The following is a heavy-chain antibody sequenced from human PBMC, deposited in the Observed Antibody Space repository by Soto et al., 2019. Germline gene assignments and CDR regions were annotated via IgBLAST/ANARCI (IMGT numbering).Heavy chain of an antibody. CDR2: LYWDGDK. D-gene: IGHD1-7*01. V-gene: IGHV2-5*02. J-gene: IGHJ4*02. CDR3: AHRKRTITVATYFDY. Sequence: GSGPTLVNPTQTLTLTCTFPGFSLGTSGKGVGWIRQPPRKALEWLATLYWDGDKRYSPSLRSRLTISKDTSESQVVLTMTNMEAADTATYFCAHRKRTITVATYFDYWGLGSLVTVSS. CDR1: GFSLGTSGKG.